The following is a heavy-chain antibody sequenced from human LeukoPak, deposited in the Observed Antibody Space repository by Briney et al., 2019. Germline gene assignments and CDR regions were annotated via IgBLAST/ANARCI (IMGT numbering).Heavy chain of an antibody. V-gene: IGHV3-30*02. D-gene: IGHD2-2*01. CDR1: GFTFSSYS. J-gene: IGHJ4*02. CDR3: AKADCSSTSCKGVDY. Sequence: GGSLRLSCAASGFTFSSYSMNWVRQAPGKGLEWVAFIRYDGSNKYYADSVKGRFTISRDNSKNTLYLQMNSLRAEDTAVYYCAKADCSSTSCKGVDYWGQGTLVTVSS. CDR2: IRYDGSNK.